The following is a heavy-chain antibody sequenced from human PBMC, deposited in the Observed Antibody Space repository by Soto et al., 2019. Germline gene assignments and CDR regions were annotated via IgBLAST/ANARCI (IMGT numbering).Heavy chain of an antibody. CDR3: ARNYYGSGPLDY. J-gene: IGHJ4*02. D-gene: IGHD3-10*01. V-gene: IGHV1-69*02. CDR2: IIPILGIA. CDR1: GGTFSSYT. Sequence: QVQLVQSGAEVKKPGSSVKVSCKASGGTFSSYTISWVRQAPGQGLEWMGRIIPILGIANYAQKFQGRVTITSDKVESIAYMDLRSLGSEETAVYYCARNYYGSGPLDYWGQGTLVTVSS.